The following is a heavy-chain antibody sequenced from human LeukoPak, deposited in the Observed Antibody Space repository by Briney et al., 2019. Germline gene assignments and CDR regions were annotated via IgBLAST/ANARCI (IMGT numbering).Heavy chain of an antibody. J-gene: IGHJ4*02. CDR1: GGSISSYY. D-gene: IGHD3-16*01. V-gene: IGHV4-59*08. Sequence: PSETLSLTCTVSGGSISSYYWSWIRQPPGKGREWIGYIYHSGSTNYNPSLKSRVTISADTSKNQFSLNLTSVTAADTAVYYCARHVGEAHFDYWGQGTLVTVSS. CDR2: IYHSGST. CDR3: ARHVGEAHFDY.